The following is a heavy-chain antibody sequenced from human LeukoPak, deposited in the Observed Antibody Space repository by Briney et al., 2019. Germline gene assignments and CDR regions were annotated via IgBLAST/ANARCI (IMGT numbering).Heavy chain of an antibody. D-gene: IGHD3-10*01. CDR3: ANQYYYGPEAFDI. V-gene: IGHV3-23*01. J-gene: IGHJ3*02. Sequence: TGGSLRLSCAASGFTFSSYAMSWVRQAPGKGLEWVSAISGSGGSTYYADSVKGRFTISRDNSKNTLYLQMNSLRAEDTAVYYCANQYYYGPEAFDIWGQGTMVTVSS. CDR2: ISGSGGST. CDR1: GFTFSSYA.